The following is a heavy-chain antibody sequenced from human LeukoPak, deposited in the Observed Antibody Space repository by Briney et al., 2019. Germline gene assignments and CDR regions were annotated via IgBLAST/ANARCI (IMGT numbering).Heavy chain of an antibody. CDR1: GYSFTSYW. CDR3: ARPYSSSRYYFDY. Sequence: GESPETFLKGSGYSFTSYWIGWVRQMPGKGLEWMGIIYPGDSDTSDTPALADQVTISADKSISTAYLQWSSLKASDTAMYYCARPYSSSRYYFDYWGHGTMVTVSS. V-gene: IGHV5-51*01. CDR2: IYPGDSDT. J-gene: IGHJ4*03. D-gene: IGHD6-13*01.